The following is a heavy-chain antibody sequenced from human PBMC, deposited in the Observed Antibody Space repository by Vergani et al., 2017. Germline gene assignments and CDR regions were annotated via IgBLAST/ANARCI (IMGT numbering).Heavy chain of an antibody. V-gene: IGHV5-51*01. CDR2: INPIDSKI. CDR1: ESSFISNE. CDR3: TRHXPCGDGACLHFDH. J-gene: IGHJ4*02. D-gene: IGHD2-21*01. Sequence: EVMLVQSEAEVKKPGESLKISCKYSESSFISNEIAWVRQMSGKGLQWMGNINPIDSKIAYSPSFQGQAIMSLDKSITTAYLQWRSLKASDTAIYYCTRHXPCGDGACLHFDHWGQGTQVTVSS.